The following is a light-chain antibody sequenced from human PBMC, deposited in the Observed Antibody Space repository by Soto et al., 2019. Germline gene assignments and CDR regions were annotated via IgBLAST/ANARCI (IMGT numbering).Light chain of an antibody. V-gene: IGKV1-8*01. Sequence: AIRMTQSPSSFSASTGDRVTITFRASQGISSYLAWYQQKPGKAPKLLIYAASTLQSGVPSRFSGSGSGTDFTLTISCLQSEDFATYYCQQYYSYPFTFGPGTKVDI. J-gene: IGKJ3*01. CDR1: QGISSY. CDR2: AAS. CDR3: QQYYSYPFT.